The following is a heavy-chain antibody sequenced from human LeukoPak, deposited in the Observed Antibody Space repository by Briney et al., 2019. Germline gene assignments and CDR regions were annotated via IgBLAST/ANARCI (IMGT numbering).Heavy chain of an antibody. CDR1: GYSMSSGYY. V-gene: IGHV4-38-2*02. Sequence: SETLSLTCTVSGYSMSSGYYWGWIRQPPERGLEWIGSMYHTGSTYYNPSLKSRVTISVDTSKNQFSLRLSSVTAADTAVYYCARQGSRRIWYFDLWGRGTLVTVSS. CDR3: ARQGSRRIWYFDL. J-gene: IGHJ2*01. D-gene: IGHD1-26*01. CDR2: MYHTGST.